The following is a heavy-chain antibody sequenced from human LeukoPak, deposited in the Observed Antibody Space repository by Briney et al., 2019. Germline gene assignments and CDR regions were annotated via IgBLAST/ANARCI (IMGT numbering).Heavy chain of an antibody. CDR3: ARGTRSSSWYKGDWFDP. V-gene: IGHV3-7*01. CDR1: GFTFSSYW. J-gene: IGHJ5*02. Sequence: PGGSLRLSCAASGFTFSSYWMSWVRQAPGKGLEWVANIKQDGSEKYYVDSVKGRFTISRDNAKNSLYLQMNSLRAEDTAVYYCARGTRSSSWYKGDWFDPWGQGTLVTVSS. D-gene: IGHD6-13*01. CDR2: IKQDGSEK.